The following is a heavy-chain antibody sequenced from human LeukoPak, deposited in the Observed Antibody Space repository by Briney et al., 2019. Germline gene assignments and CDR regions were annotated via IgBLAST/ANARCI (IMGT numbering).Heavy chain of an antibody. J-gene: IGHJ4*02. CDR1: GFTFSSYA. D-gene: IGHD6-19*01. Sequence: GGSLRLSCAASGFTFSSYAMSWVRQAPGPELEWFSAISGSGGSTYYAASVNARFTISRANSKKTLYLQMNSLRAEDKAVYYFAKDRIAVAGTLGYWGQGRLVTVSS. CDR2: ISGSGGST. CDR3: AKDRIAVAGTLGY. V-gene: IGHV3-23*01.